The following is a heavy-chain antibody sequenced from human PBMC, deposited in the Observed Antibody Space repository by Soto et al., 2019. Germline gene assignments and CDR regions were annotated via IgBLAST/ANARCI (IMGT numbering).Heavy chain of an antibody. J-gene: IGHJ5*02. V-gene: IGHV4-30-4*01. D-gene: IGHD3-22*01. CDR3: ARSTMIVVVTPSWFDP. Sequence: SETLSLTCTVSGGSISIGDYYWIGIRQPPGNGLEWIGYIYYSGSTYYNPSLKSRVTISVDTSKNQFSLKLSSVTAADTAVYYCARSTMIVVVTPSWFDPWGQGTLVTVSS. CDR1: GGSISIGDYY. CDR2: IYYSGST.